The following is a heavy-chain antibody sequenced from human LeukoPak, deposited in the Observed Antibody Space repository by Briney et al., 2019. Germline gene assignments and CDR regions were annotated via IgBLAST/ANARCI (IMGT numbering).Heavy chain of an antibody. D-gene: IGHD3-22*01. CDR1: GFTFSSYA. J-gene: IGHJ4*02. CDR3: AKWIYYYDSSGYY. V-gene: IGHV3-23*01. CDR2: ISGSGDKT. Sequence: TGGSLRLSCAASGFTFSSYAMTWVRQAPGKGLERVSVISGSGDKTYYADSVKGQFTISRDNSQNTLYLQMNSLRAEDTAVYYCAKWIYYYDSSGYYWGQGTLVTVSS.